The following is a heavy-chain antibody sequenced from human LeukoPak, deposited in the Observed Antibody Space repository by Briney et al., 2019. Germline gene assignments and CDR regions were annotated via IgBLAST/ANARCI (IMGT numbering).Heavy chain of an antibody. V-gene: IGHV3-49*04. Sequence: GGSLRLSCTASGFTFGDYAMSWVRQAPGKGLGWVVFIRSKADGGTTEYAASVKGRFTISRVDSKSIAYLQMNSLKTEDTAVYYCTRGYYGSGSYYVPGGYFDYWGQGTLVTVSS. CDR2: IRSKADGGTT. J-gene: IGHJ4*02. CDR3: TRGYYGSGSYYVPGGYFDY. D-gene: IGHD3-10*01. CDR1: GFTFGDYA.